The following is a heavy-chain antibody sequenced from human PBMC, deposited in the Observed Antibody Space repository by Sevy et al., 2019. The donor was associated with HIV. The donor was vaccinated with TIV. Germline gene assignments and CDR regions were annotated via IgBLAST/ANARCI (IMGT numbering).Heavy chain of an antibody. CDR1: GFTFSSFW. CDR2: INQDGSEI. CDR3: ARALYAYSSY. Sequence: GGSLRLFCAASGFTFSSFWMTWVRQAPGKGLEWVANINQDGSEIHYVDSVKGRFSISRDNAKNSLNLQMNSLRAEDTAVYYCARALYAYSSYWGQGTLVTVSS. V-gene: IGHV3-7*01. J-gene: IGHJ4*02. D-gene: IGHD4-4*01.